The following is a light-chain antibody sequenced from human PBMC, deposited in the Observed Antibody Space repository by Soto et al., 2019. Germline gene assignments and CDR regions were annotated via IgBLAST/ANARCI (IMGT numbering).Light chain of an antibody. J-gene: IGKJ1*01. CDR3: QQYNNWLRT. V-gene: IGKV3-15*01. CDR1: QGISTN. CDR2: AAS. Sequence: EIVMTQSPATLSVSPGDGATLSCRASQGISTNLAWYQQKPGQAPRLLIYAASTRASGVPARFSGSGSGTEFTLTISSLQSEDFAVYYCQQYNNWLRTFGHGTKVDIK.